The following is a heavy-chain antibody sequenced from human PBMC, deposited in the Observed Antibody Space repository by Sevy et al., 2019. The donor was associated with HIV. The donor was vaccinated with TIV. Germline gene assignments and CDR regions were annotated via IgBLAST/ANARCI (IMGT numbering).Heavy chain of an antibody. CDR3: ARARITVTTLNWFDP. V-gene: IGHV1-18*01. D-gene: IGHD4-17*01. CDR2: ISAYNGNT. Sequence: ASVKVSCKASGYTFSSYGITWVRQAPGQGLEWMGWISAYNGNTNYAQKLQGRVTLTTDTSTTTAYMELRSLRSDDTAVYYCARARITVTTLNWFDPWGQGTLVTVSS. J-gene: IGHJ5*02. CDR1: GYTFSSYG.